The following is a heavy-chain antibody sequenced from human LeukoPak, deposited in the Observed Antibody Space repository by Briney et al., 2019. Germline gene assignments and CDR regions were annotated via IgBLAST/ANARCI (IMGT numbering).Heavy chain of an antibody. CDR1: GFTFSDYA. D-gene: IGHD2-2*01. Sequence: GGSLRLSCAASGFTFSDYAMNWVRQAPGKGLEWVSSISSGGSYISYADSVKGRYTVSRDNAKDSLFLQMRSLRDEDTAVYYCARGPALYCTSSSCLDGVDWGQGTLVSVSS. CDR2: ISSGGSYI. J-gene: IGHJ1*01. CDR3: ARGPALYCTSSSCLDGVD. V-gene: IGHV3-21*01.